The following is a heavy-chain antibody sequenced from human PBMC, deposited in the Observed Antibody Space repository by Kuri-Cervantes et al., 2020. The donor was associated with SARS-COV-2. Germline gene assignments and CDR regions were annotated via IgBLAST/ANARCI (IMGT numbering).Heavy chain of an antibody. CDR3: ARVDCTEGVCYTGLPIGTYFYFGMAV. J-gene: IGHJ6*02. Sequence: GESLKISCAASGFTFSGFAMHWVRQASGKGLEWVGRIRSKANSYATAYAASVKGRFTISRDDSKNTLYLQMNSLRAEDTAVYYCARVDCTEGVCYTGLPIGTYFYFGMAVWGQGTTVTVSS. CDR1: GFTFSGFA. V-gene: IGHV3-73*01. D-gene: IGHD2-8*01. CDR2: IRSKANSYAT.